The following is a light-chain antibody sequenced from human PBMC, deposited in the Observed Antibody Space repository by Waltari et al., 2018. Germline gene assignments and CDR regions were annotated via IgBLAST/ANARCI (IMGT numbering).Light chain of an antibody. Sequence: QSALTQPASVSGSPGQSITISCTGTSSDVGGYNYVSWYQQHPGKAPKLMIYDVSKRPSGVSHRFSDSKPGNTASLTISGLQAEDEADYYCCSYAGSSTWVFGGGTKLTVL. CDR2: DVS. J-gene: IGLJ3*02. CDR3: CSYAGSSTWV. CDR1: SSDVGGYNY. V-gene: IGLV2-23*02.